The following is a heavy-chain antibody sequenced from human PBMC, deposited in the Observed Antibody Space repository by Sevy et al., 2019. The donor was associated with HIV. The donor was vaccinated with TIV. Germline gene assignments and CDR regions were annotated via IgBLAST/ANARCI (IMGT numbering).Heavy chain of an antibody. V-gene: IGHV1-8*01. J-gene: IGHJ4*02. CDR3: AGGWGKGRDIDYNY. Sequence: ASVKVSCKASGYTFTSYDINWVRQATGQGLEWMGWMNPNSGNTGYAQKFQGRVTMTRNTSISTAYMELSSLRSEDTAVYYCAGGWGKGRDIDYNYWGQGTLVTVSS. CDR1: GYTFTSYD. D-gene: IGHD2-15*01. CDR2: MNPNSGNT.